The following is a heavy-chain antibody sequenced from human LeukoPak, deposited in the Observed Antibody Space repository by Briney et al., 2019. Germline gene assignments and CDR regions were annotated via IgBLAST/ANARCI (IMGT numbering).Heavy chain of an antibody. CDR3: AKQQQGYFDF. CDR2: IRNDGSNK. CDR1: GFTFSSYG. D-gene: IGHD6-13*01. Sequence: GGSLRLPCAASGFTFSSYGMPWVRQAPGKGLEWVTFIRNDGSNKYYADSEKGRFTVSRDTSKNTLYLQMNSLRPEDTAVYYCAKQQQGYFDFWGQGTLVTVSS. V-gene: IGHV3-30*02. J-gene: IGHJ4*02.